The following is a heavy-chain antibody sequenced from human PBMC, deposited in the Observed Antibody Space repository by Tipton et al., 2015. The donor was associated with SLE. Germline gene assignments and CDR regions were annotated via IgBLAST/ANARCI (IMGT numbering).Heavy chain of an antibody. Sequence: SLRLSCAASGFNFNIYAMQWVRQVPGKGLEWLAVISSDGTKQYYSDSVRGRFTMSRDNSENKLDLEIISLRPEDTGVYYCARGGSSWYPMGRHDYYYYMDVWGKGTTVTVSS. CDR2: ISSDGTKQ. CDR3: ARGGSSWYPMGRHDYYYYMDV. V-gene: IGHV3-30*04. CDR1: GFNFNIYA. D-gene: IGHD6-13*01. J-gene: IGHJ6*03.